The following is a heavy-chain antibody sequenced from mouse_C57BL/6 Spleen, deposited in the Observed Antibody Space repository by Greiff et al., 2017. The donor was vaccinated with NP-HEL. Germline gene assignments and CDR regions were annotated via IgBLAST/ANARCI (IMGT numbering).Heavy chain of an antibody. V-gene: IGHV5-6*01. CDR1: GFTFSSYG. D-gene: IGHD1-1*01. CDR3: ARPGTTVVAYWYFDV. CDR2: ISSGGSYT. J-gene: IGHJ1*03. Sequence: EVKLVESGGDLVKPGGSLKLSCAASGFTFSSYGMSWVRQTPDKRLEWVATISSGGSYTYYPDSVKGRFTISRDNAKNTLYLQMSSLKSEDTAMYYCARPGTTVVAYWYFDVWGTGTTVTVSS.